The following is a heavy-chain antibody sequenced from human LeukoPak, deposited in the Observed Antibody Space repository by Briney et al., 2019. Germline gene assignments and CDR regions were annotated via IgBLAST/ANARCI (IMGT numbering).Heavy chain of an antibody. J-gene: IGHJ5*02. D-gene: IGHD4-11*01. Sequence: SETLSLACTVSGGSISSGGYYWSWIRQHPGKGLEWIGYIYYSGSTYYNPSLKSRVTISVDTSKNQFSLKLSSVTAADTAVYYCARDRTTVTTRWFDPWGQGTLVTVSS. CDR2: IYYSGST. CDR3: ARDRTTVTTRWFDP. CDR1: GGSISSGGYY. V-gene: IGHV4-31*03.